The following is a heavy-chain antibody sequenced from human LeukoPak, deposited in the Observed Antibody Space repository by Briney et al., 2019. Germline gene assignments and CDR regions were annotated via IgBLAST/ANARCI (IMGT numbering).Heavy chain of an antibody. Sequence: GGSLRLSCAASGFTFSTYGMSWVRQAPGKGLEWVSVSGDSAATTHYADSVKGRFFISRDNSKNTVHLQMNNLRAEDTAVYYCAKDSFTVVRGVGSDDGFAVWGQGTMVIVSS. CDR3: AKDSFTVVRGVGSDDGFAV. V-gene: IGHV3-23*01. CDR1: GFTFSTYG. D-gene: IGHD3-10*01. CDR2: SGDSAATT. J-gene: IGHJ3*01.